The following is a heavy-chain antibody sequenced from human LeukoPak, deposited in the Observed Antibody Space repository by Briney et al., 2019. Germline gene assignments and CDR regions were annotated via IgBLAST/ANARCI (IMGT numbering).Heavy chain of an antibody. CDR1: GFTFSSYA. J-gene: IGHJ4*02. V-gene: IGHV3-64*01. CDR3: ARVLGVGARGYFDY. Sequence: GGSLRLSCAASGFTFSSYAMHWVRQAPGKGLEYVSAISSNGGSTYYANSVKGRFTISRDNSKNTLYLQMGSLRAEDMAVYYCARVLGVGARGYFDYWGQGTLVPVSS. CDR2: ISSNGGST. D-gene: IGHD1-26*01.